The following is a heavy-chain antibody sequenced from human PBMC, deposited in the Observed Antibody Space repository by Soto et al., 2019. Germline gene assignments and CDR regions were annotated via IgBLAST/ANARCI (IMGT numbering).Heavy chain of an antibody. D-gene: IGHD1-1*01. Sequence: QAQLVQSGAEVKKPGASVKVSCKASGFSFTSYGFSWVRQAPGQGLELMGWISAYSGNAKYEEKIQDRVTMTTDTATSTGYMEVMSLRSDDTAVYYCARRVSGTFYEAFDIWGQGTMVTVSS. V-gene: IGHV1-18*04. J-gene: IGHJ3*02. CDR2: ISAYSGNA. CDR3: ARRVSGTFYEAFDI. CDR1: GFSFTSYG.